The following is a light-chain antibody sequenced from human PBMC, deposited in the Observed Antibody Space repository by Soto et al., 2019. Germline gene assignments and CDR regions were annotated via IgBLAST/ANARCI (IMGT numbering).Light chain of an antibody. CDR2: AAS. V-gene: IGKV1-8*01. Sequence: AIRMTQSPSSFSASTGDRVTITCRSSQGISSYLAWYQQKPVKAPKLLIYAASTLQSGVPSRFRGSGSGTDFTLTISCLQSEDFATYYCQQYYSYPLTFGGGTKVEIK. J-gene: IGKJ4*01. CDR1: QGISSY. CDR3: QQYYSYPLT.